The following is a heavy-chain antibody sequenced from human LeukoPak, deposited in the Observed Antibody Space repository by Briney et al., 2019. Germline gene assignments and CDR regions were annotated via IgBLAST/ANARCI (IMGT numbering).Heavy chain of an antibody. CDR2: IRYDGSNK. Sequence: PGGSLRLSCAASGFTFSSYGMHWVRQAPGKGLEWVAFIRYDGSNKYYADSVKGRFTISRDNSKNTLYLQMNSLRAEDTAVYYCATGREGFGESLYYFDYWGQGTLVTVSS. V-gene: IGHV3-30*02. J-gene: IGHJ4*02. CDR3: ATGREGFGESLYYFDY. D-gene: IGHD3-10*01. CDR1: GFTFSSYG.